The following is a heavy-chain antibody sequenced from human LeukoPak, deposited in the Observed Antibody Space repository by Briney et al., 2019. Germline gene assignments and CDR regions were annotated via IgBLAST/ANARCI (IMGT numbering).Heavy chain of an antibody. CDR1: GFTFSSYA. CDR3: ARALRGPDY. CDR2: ISYDGSNK. J-gene: IGHJ4*02. Sequence: GRSLRLSCAASGFTFSSYAMHWVRQAPGKGLEWVAVISYDGSNKYYADSVKGRFTISRDNAKNSLYLQMNSLRAEDTAVYYCARALRGPDYWGQGTLVTVSS. V-gene: IGHV3-30-3*01.